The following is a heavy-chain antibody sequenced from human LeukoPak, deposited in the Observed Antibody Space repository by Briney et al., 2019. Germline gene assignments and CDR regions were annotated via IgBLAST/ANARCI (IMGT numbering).Heavy chain of an antibody. V-gene: IGHV1-2*02. J-gene: IGHJ4*02. CDR3: ARRGSGYGYDY. Sequence: ASVXVSCKASGYTFTDYYMHWVRQAPGQGXEWMGWINPNNDDTNYAQKFQGRVTMTRDTSISTAYMELSRLTSDDTAVYYCARRGSGYGYDYWGQGTLVTVSS. CDR2: INPNNDDT. D-gene: IGHD5-18*01. CDR1: GYTFTDYY.